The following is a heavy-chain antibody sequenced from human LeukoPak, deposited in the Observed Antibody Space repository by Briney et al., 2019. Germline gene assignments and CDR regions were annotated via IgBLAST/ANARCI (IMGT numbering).Heavy chain of an antibody. Sequence: PGGSLRLSCAASGFTFSSYGMHWVRQAPGKGLEWVAVISYDGSNKYYADSVKGRFTISRDNSKNTLYLQMNSLRAEDTAVYYCAKDQTLRYSFDYWGQGTLVTVSS. CDR3: AKDQTLRYSFDY. J-gene: IGHJ4*02. CDR2: ISYDGSNK. CDR1: GFTFSSYG. V-gene: IGHV3-30*18. D-gene: IGHD5-18*01.